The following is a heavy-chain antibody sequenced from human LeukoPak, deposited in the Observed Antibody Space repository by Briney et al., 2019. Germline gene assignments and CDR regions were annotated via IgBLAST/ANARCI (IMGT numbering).Heavy chain of an antibody. D-gene: IGHD2-21*01. CDR1: GFTFSSYA. J-gene: IGHJ3*02. CDR3: AVCGGDYLDAFDI. Sequence: GGSLRLSCAASGFTFSSYAMSWVRQAPGKGLEWVSAISGSGGSTYYADSVKGRFTISRDNSKNTLYLQMNSLRAEDTAVYYCAVCGGDYLDAFDIWGQGTMVTVSS. V-gene: IGHV3-23*01. CDR2: ISGSGGST.